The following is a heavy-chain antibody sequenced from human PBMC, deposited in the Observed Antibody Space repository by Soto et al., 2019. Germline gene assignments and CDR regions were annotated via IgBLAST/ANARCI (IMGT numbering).Heavy chain of an antibody. CDR2: ISSSGSTI. J-gene: IGHJ3*02. V-gene: IGHV3-11*01. CDR1: GFTFSDYY. CDR3: AGDTNMVYAIDRAFDI. Sequence: GGSLRLSCAASGFTFSDYYMSWIRQAPGKGLEWVSYISSSGSTIYYADSVKGRFTISRDNAKNSLYLQMNSLRAEDTAVYYCAGDTNMVYAIDRAFDIWGQGTMVTVSS. D-gene: IGHD2-8*01.